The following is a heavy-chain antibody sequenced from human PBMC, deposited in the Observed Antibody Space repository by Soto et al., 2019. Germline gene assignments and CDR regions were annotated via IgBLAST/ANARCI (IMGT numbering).Heavy chain of an antibody. J-gene: IGHJ6*02. Sequence: QVQLVQSGAEVKKPGSSVKVSCKASGGTFSSYAISWVRQAPGQGLEWLGGIIPLFGPANYAQKFQGRVKITADESTSTAYMELSSLRTEDTAVYYCARTYCSGGGRVRSYYDYYGMDVWGQGTNVTVSS. CDR3: ARTYCSGGGRVRSYYDYYGMDV. CDR1: GGTFSSYA. CDR2: IIPLFGPA. V-gene: IGHV1-69*12. D-gene: IGHD2-15*01.